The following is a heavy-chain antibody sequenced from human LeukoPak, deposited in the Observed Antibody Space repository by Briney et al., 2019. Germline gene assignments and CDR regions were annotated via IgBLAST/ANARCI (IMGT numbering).Heavy chain of an antibody. CDR3: ARDSYIYDSSGYRFDP. CDR2: IYYSGST. Sequence: SETLSLTCTVSGGSISSYYWSWIRQPPGKGLEWIGYIYYSGSTNYNPSLKSRVTISVDTSKNQFSLKLSSVTAADTAVYYCARDSYIYDSSGYRFDPWGQGTLVTVSS. D-gene: IGHD3-22*01. CDR1: GGSISSYY. V-gene: IGHV4-59*01. J-gene: IGHJ5*02.